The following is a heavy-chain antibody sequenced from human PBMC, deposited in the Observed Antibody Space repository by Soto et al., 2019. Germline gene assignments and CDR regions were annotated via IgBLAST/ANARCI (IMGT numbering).Heavy chain of an antibody. V-gene: IGHV1-69*02. CDR1: GGTFSSYT. D-gene: IGHD1-26*01. CDR2: IIPILGIA. J-gene: IGHJ1*01. Sequence: ASVKVSCKASGGTFSSYTISWVRQAPGQGLEWMGRIIPILGIANYAQKFQGRVTITADKSTSTAYMELSSLRSEDTAVYYCARSREWELLIPEYFQHWGQGTLVTVSS. CDR3: ARSREWELLIPEYFQH.